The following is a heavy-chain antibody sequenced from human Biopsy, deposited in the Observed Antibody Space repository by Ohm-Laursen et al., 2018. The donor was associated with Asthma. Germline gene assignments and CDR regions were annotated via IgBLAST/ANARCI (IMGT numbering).Heavy chain of an antibody. Sequence: SETLSLTCTVSGGSITSSSYYWGWIRQPPGKGMEWIGSMYHSGSPYYHPSLKSRPTISVDTSNNQLSLKMSSVTAADTAVYFCVRHQYSSSWSTFDYWGQGALVTVSS. CDR2: MYHSGSP. V-gene: IGHV4-39*01. CDR3: VRHQYSSSWSTFDY. D-gene: IGHD3-22*01. J-gene: IGHJ4*02. CDR1: GGSITSSSYY.